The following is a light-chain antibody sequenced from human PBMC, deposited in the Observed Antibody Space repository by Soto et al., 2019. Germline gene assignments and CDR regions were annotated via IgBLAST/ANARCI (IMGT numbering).Light chain of an antibody. CDR2: KAS. Sequence: DIPMTQSPSTLSGSVGDRVTITCRASQSINTWLAWYQQKPGKAPKLLIYKASSLESGVPSRFSGSGSGTEFTLTISSLQPDDFATYYCQQYNSYSRTFGQGTKVEIK. CDR3: QQYNSYSRT. J-gene: IGKJ1*01. CDR1: QSINTW. V-gene: IGKV1-5*03.